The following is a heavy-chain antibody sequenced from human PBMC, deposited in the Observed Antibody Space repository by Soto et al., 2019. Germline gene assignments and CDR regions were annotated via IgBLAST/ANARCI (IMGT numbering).Heavy chain of an antibody. CDR2: ISSSSSYT. CDR3: ARGRVGSSWPGSGAFDY. Sequence: QVQLVESGGGLVKPGGSLRLSCAASGFTFSDYYMSWIRQAPGKGLEWVSYISSSSSYTNYADSVKGRFTISRDNAKNSLYLQMNSLRAEDTAVYYCARGRVGSSWPGSGAFDYWGQGTLVTVSS. V-gene: IGHV3-11*06. D-gene: IGHD6-13*01. CDR1: GFTFSDYY. J-gene: IGHJ4*02.